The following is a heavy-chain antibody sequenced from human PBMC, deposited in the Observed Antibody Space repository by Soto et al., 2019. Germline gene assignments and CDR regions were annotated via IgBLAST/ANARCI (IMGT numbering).Heavy chain of an antibody. J-gene: IGHJ4*02. Sequence: GASVKVSCKASGYTFTSYGISWVRQAPGQGLEWMGWISAYNGNTNYAQKLQGRVTMTTDTSTSTAYMELRSLRSDDTAVYYCATCPGYGDYDYYFDYWGQGTLVTVSS. CDR1: GYTFTSYG. CDR3: ATCPGYGDYDYYFDY. D-gene: IGHD4-17*01. CDR2: ISAYNGNT. V-gene: IGHV1-18*01.